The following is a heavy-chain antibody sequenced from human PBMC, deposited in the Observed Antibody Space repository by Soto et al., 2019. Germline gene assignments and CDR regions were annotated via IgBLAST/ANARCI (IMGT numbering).Heavy chain of an antibody. Sequence: QVQLVQSGAEVKKPGASVKVSCKVSGYTLTELSMHWVRQAPGKGLEWMGGFDPEDGETIYAQKFKGRVTMTEDTSTDTAYMELSSLRSEDTAVYYCATGPREYCSSTSCYFSFFNYYYYMDVWGKGTTVTVSS. CDR1: GYTLTELS. CDR3: ATGPREYCSSTSCYFSFFNYYYYMDV. V-gene: IGHV1-24*01. J-gene: IGHJ6*03. CDR2: FDPEDGET. D-gene: IGHD2-2*01.